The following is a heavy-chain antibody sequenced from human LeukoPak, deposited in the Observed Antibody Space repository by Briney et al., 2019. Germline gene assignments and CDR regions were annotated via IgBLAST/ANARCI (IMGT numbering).Heavy chain of an antibody. Sequence: PSETLSLTCTVSGGSISSYYWSWIRQPPGKGLEWIGYIYYSGSTNYNPSLKSRVTISVDTSKNQFSLKLSSVTAADTAVYYCARGTYYDFWSGYYPSRGPYYFDYWGQGTLVTVSS. CDR2: IYYSGST. CDR3: ARGTYYDFWSGYYPSRGPYYFDY. V-gene: IGHV4-59*01. D-gene: IGHD3-3*01. J-gene: IGHJ4*02. CDR1: GGSISSYY.